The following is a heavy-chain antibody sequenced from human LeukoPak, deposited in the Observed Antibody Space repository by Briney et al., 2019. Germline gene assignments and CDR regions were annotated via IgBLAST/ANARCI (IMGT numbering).Heavy chain of an antibody. D-gene: IGHD3-10*01. V-gene: IGHV4-30-2*01. J-gene: IGHJ6*04. CDR2: IYHSGST. Sequence: SQTLSLTCAVSGGSISSGGYSWSWIRQPPGKGLEWIGYIYHSGSTYYNPSLKSPVTLSVDKSKNQYSLKLSSETAADTAVYYCARCSYGSGSYYSRTYYYYGMDVWGKGTTVTVSS. CDR1: GGSISSGGYS. CDR3: ARCSYGSGSYYSRTYYYYGMDV.